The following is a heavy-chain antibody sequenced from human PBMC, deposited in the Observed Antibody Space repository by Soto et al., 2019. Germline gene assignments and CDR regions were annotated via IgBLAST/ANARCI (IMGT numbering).Heavy chain of an antibody. Sequence: SETLSLTCTVSGGSISSGGYYWSWIRQHPGKGLEWIGYIYYSGSTYYNPSLKSRVTISVDTSKNQFSLKLSSVTAADTAVYYCARGPYYYGSGQNLGYYYYGMDVWGQGTTVTVSS. J-gene: IGHJ6*02. CDR2: IYYSGST. CDR3: ARGPYYYGSGQNLGYYYYGMDV. CDR1: GGSISSGGYY. V-gene: IGHV4-31*03. D-gene: IGHD3-10*01.